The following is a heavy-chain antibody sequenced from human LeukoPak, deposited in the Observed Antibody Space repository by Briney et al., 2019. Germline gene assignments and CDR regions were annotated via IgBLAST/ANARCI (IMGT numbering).Heavy chain of an antibody. J-gene: IGHJ4*02. D-gene: IGHD1-26*01. Sequence: GGSLRLSCAASGFTFSSYAMSWVRQAPGKGLEWVSAIGGSGGSTYYADSVKGRFTISRDNSKNTLYLQMNSLRAEDTAVYYCARGSGNYGDFDYWGQGTLVTVSS. CDR3: ARGSGNYGDFDY. CDR2: IGGSGGST. CDR1: GFTFSSYA. V-gene: IGHV3-23*01.